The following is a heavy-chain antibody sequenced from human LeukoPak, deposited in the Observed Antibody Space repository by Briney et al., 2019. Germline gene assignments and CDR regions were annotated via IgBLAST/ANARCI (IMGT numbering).Heavy chain of an antibody. D-gene: IGHD4-11*01. CDR1: GFTFTRFA. CDR2: ISSNGDRT. CDR3: ARMDDYTNYYFDY. Sequence: GGSLRLSCAASGFTFTRFAMYWVRQAPGKGLEFVSAISSNGDRTYYARPVKGRFTISRDNAKNTVDLQMGSLRPEDMGVYFCARMDDYTNYYFDYWGQGTMVTVSS. J-gene: IGHJ4*02. V-gene: IGHV3-64*01.